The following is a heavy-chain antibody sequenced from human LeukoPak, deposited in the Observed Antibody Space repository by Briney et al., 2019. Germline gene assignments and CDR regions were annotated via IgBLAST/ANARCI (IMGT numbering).Heavy chain of an antibody. J-gene: IGHJ4*02. CDR2: ISYDGSNK. V-gene: IGHV3-30*18. Sequence: GGSLRLSCAASGFTFSSYGMHWVRQAPGKGLEWVAVISYDGSNKYYADSVKGRFTISRDNSKNTLYLQMNSLRAEDTAVYYCAKDVGMTGTRYFDYWGQGTLVTVSS. D-gene: IGHD1-1*01. CDR1: GFTFSSYG. CDR3: AKDVGMTGTRYFDY.